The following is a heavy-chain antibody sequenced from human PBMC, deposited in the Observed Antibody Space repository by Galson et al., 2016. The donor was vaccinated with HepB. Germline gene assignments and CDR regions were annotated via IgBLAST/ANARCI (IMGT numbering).Heavy chain of an antibody. J-gene: IGHJ4*02. CDR2: IYWDDQK. Sequence: PALVKPTQTLTMTCTFSGFSLSTGGEGVGWIRQPPGKALEWLALIYWDDQKTYSPFLKSRLTITKDTSKNQVVLTMTNMDPVDTATYYCAHTALENYDFLTGYLRPPRECLFDYWGLGTLVTVSS. CDR3: AHTALENYDFLTGYLRPPRECLFDY. CDR1: GFSLSTGGEG. V-gene: IGHV2-5*02. D-gene: IGHD3-9*01.